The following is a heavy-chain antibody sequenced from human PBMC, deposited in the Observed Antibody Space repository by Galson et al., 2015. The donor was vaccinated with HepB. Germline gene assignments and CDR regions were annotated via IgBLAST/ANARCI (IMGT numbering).Heavy chain of an antibody. CDR2: IKSKTDGGTT. J-gene: IGHJ3*02. D-gene: IGHD2-21*01. V-gene: IGHV3-15*01. Sequence: SLRLSCAASGFTFSNAWMSWVRQAPGKGLEWVGRIKSKTDGGTTDYAAPVKGRFTISRDDSKNTLYLQMNSLKTEDTAVYYCTKGHPLCNAFDIWGQGTMVTVSS. CDR1: GFTFSNAW. CDR3: TKGHPLCNAFDI.